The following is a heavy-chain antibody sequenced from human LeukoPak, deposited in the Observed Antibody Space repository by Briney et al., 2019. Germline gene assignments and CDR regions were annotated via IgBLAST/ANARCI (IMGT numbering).Heavy chain of an antibody. CDR2: ISSSSSYI. CDR3: ASGITMIRRA. D-gene: IGHD3-22*01. CDR1: GFTFSSYS. V-gene: IGHV3-21*01. J-gene: IGHJ5*02. Sequence: PGGSLRLSCAASGFTFSSYSMNWVRQAPGKGLEWVSSISSSSSYIYYADSVKGRFTISRENARNSLYLHMHRLRAEDTAVYYCASGITMIRRAWGQGTLVTVSS.